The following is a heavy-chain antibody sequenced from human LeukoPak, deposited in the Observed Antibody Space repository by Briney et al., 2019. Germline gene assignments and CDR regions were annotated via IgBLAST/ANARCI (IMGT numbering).Heavy chain of an antibody. J-gene: IGHJ6*04. CDR2: ISGSGGST. D-gene: IGHD3-22*01. Sequence: PGGSLRLSCAASGFTFSSYAMSWVRQAPGKGLEWVSAISGSGGSTYYADSVKGRFTISRDNSKNTLYLQMNSLRVEDTAIYYCAKGSSGYSFDAMDVWGKGTTATVSS. V-gene: IGHV3-23*01. CDR1: GFTFSSYA. CDR3: AKGSSGYSFDAMDV.